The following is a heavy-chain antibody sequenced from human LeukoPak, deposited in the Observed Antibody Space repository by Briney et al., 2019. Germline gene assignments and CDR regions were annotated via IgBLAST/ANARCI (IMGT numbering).Heavy chain of an antibody. CDR2: IYYSGST. CDR3: ARELIESEFDP. V-gene: IGHV4-59*01. Sequence: PSETLSLTCTVSGGSISSYYWSWIRRPPGKGLEWIGYIYYSGSTNYNPSLKSRVTISVDTSKNQFSLKLSSVTAADTAVYYCARELIESEFDPWGQGTLVTVSS. D-gene: IGHD3-22*01. CDR1: GGSISSYY. J-gene: IGHJ5*02.